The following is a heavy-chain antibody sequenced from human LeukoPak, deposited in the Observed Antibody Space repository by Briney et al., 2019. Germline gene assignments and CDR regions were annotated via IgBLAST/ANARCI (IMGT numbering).Heavy chain of an antibody. J-gene: IGHJ6*02. Sequence: PGGSLRLSCAASGFTFSSYAMSWVRQAPGKGLEWVSAISGSGGSTYYADSVKGRFTISRDNAKNSLYLQMNSLRAEDTAVYYCAREPLFWSGHDRYYYYGMDVWGQGTTVTVSS. D-gene: IGHD3-3*01. CDR3: AREPLFWSGHDRYYYYGMDV. CDR1: GFTFSSYA. V-gene: IGHV3-23*01. CDR2: ISGSGGST.